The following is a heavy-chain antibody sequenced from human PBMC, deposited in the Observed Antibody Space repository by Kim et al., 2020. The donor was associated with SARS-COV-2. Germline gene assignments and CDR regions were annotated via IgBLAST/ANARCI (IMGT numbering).Heavy chain of an antibody. V-gene: IGHV1-46*01. J-gene: IGHJ4*02. D-gene: IGHD1-26*01. CDR3: ARDPPYSGSYDY. Sequence: RSAQKSQDRVHMTRETSTSTVYMELSSLRSEDTAVYYCARDPPYSGSYDYWGQGTLVTVSS.